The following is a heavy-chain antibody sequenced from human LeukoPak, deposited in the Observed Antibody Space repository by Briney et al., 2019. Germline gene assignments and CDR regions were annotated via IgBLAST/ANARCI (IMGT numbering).Heavy chain of an antibody. CDR1: GFTFSSYA. CDR3: ARECRTKVPAALCYFDY. J-gene: IGHJ4*02. D-gene: IGHD2-2*01. Sequence: GRSLRLSCAASGFTFSSYAMHWVRQAPGKGLEWVAVISYDGSNKYYADSVRGRFTISRDNSKNTLYLQMNSLRTEDTAVYYCARECRTKVPAALCYFDYWSQGTLVTVSS. CDR2: ISYDGSNK. V-gene: IGHV3-30-3*01.